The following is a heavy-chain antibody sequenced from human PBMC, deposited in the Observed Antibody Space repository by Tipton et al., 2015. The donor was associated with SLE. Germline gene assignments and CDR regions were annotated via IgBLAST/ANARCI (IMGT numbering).Heavy chain of an antibody. Sequence: LRLSCTVSGGSTSSDRYFWSWIRQPAGKGLEWIGRICASGATNYNPSFKSRLTISIDTSKNYFSLNLSSVTAADTAVYFCARDPLAVGDGESLDLWGRGTLVTVSS. CDR3: ARDPLAVGDGESLDL. D-gene: IGHD1-26*01. CDR1: GGSTSSDRYF. J-gene: IGHJ2*01. CDR2: ICASGAT. V-gene: IGHV4-61*02.